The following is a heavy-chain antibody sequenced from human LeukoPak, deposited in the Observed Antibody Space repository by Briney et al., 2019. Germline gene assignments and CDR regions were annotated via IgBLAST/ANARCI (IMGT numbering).Heavy chain of an antibody. CDR3: ARDRLGPTASFDY. Sequence: GGSLRLSCAASGFAFGDYYMSWIRQAPGKGLEWVSYIGSFGTTIYYADSVKGRITVSRDNAKNSLYLQMNSLRVEDTAVYYCARDRLGPTASFDYWGQGTLVTVSS. V-gene: IGHV3-11*01. CDR2: IGSFGTTI. CDR1: GFAFGDYY. D-gene: IGHD1-26*01. J-gene: IGHJ4*02.